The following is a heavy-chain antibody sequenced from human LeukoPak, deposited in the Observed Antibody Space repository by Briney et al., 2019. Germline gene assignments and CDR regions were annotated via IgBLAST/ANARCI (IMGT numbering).Heavy chain of an antibody. Sequence: ASVKVSCKASGYTFTSYAVHWVRQAPGQRLEWMGWINAGNGNTKYSQKFQGRVTITRDTSASTAYMELSSLRSEDTAVYYCARVAEVLRFLEWPYYFDYWGQGTLVTVSS. V-gene: IGHV1-3*01. CDR1: GYTFTSYA. D-gene: IGHD3-3*01. CDR3: ARVAEVLRFLEWPYYFDY. CDR2: INAGNGNT. J-gene: IGHJ4*02.